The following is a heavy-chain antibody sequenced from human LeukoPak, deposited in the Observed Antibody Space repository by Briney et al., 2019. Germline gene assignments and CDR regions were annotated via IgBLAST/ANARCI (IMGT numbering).Heavy chain of an antibody. V-gene: IGHV4-59*01. CDR3: ARVIPRIAAAGTGFDY. D-gene: IGHD6-13*01. CDR1: GGSISSYY. J-gene: IGHJ4*02. Sequence: SETLSLTCTVSGGSISSYYWSWIRQPPGKGLEWIGYIYYSGSTNYNPSLKSRVTISVDTSKNQFSLKLSSVTAADTAVYYCARVIPRIAAAGTGFDYWGQGTLVTVSS. CDR2: IYYSGST.